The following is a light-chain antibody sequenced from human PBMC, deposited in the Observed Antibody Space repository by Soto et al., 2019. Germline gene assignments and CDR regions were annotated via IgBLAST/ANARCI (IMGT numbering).Light chain of an antibody. V-gene: IGKV1-39*01. J-gene: IGKJ1*01. CDR3: QQSYSTPQT. Sequence: DIQMTQSPSSLSAAVVDRVTITFRSSQSISSYLNWYQQKPGKAPKLLIYAASSLQSGVPSRFSGSGSGTDFTLTISSLQHEDFATYYCQQSYSTPQTFGQGTKVDIK. CDR2: AAS. CDR1: QSISSY.